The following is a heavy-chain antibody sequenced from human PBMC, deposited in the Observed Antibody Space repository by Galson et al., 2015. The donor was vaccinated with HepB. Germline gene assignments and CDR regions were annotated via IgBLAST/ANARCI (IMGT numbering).Heavy chain of an antibody. V-gene: IGHV3-11*01. CDR2: ITSSGSAI. J-gene: IGHJ5*01. CDR3: ATIPADRNGWYHHDS. Sequence: GSLRLSWAASGLILSDYYMSWVRQAPGKGLEWVSYITSSGSAIYADSVKGRFTVSRDKDKNSLFLQMNSLRGEDTAVYYCATIPADRNGWYHHDSWGQGTLVTVSS. D-gene: IGHD6-19*01. CDR1: GLILSDYY.